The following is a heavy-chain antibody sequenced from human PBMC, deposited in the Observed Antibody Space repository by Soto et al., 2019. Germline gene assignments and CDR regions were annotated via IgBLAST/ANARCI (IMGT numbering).Heavy chain of an antibody. CDR2: MKQDGSEK. V-gene: IGHV3-7*01. CDR3: ARALTLLSGTDV. J-gene: IGHJ6*02. Sequence: GGSLRLSCVASGFTFSSSWMAWVRQTPGKGLEWVGNMKQDGSEKYYMDSVKGRFTISRDNSENTVYLQMSSLRAEDTAVYYCARALTLLSGTDVWGQGTTVTVSS. D-gene: IGHD7-27*01. CDR1: GFTFSSSW.